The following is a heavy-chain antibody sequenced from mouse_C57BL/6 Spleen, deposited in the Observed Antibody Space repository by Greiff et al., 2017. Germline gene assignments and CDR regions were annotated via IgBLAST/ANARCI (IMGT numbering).Heavy chain of an antibody. CDR2: FYPGSGSI. Sequence: VQLQQSGAELVKPGASVKLSCKASGYTFTEYTIHWVKQRSGQGLEWIGWFYPGSGSIKYNEKFKDKATLTADKSSSTVYMELSRLTSEDSAVYFCARHEDNDGYYFYYAMDYWGQGTSVTVSS. J-gene: IGHJ4*01. CDR1: GYTFTEYT. CDR3: ARHEDNDGYYFYYAMDY. V-gene: IGHV1-62-2*01. D-gene: IGHD2-3*01.